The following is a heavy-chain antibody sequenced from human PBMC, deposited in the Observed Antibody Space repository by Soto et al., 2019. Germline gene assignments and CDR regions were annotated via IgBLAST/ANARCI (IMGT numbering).Heavy chain of an antibody. CDR2: ISSDGSNK. Sequence: ATTAFTFRSHAVHCGSSAQHKLLEWAAGISSDGSNKYYADSVKGRCTISRDNSKNTLYLQMYSLRADDNAVDYCSKDDRRVRMNSCGQAT. J-gene: IGHJ5*02. V-gene: IGHV3-30*18. D-gene: IGHD3-22*01. CDR3: SKDDRRVRMNS. CDR1: AFTFRSHA.